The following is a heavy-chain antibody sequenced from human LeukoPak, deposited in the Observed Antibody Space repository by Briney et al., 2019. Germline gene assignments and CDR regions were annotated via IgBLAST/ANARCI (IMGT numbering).Heavy chain of an antibody. J-gene: IGHJ3*02. Sequence: GSLRLSCAASGFTFSSYSMNWVRQAPGKGLEWVSSISSSSYIYYADSVKGRFTISRDNAKNSLYLQMNSLRAEDTAVYYCARDHLTSSWEYDAFDIWGQGTMVTVSS. CDR3: ARDHLTSSWEYDAFDI. V-gene: IGHV3-21*01. D-gene: IGHD6-13*01. CDR2: ISSSSYI. CDR1: GFTFSSYS.